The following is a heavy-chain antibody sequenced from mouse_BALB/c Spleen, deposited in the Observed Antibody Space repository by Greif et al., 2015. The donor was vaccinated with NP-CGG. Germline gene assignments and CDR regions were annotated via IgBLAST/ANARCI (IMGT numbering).Heavy chain of an antibody. CDR3: ARENYGSREYYFDY. CDR1: GFTFSSYA. V-gene: IGHV5-6-5*01. Sequence: EVQGVESGGGLVKPGGSLKLSCAASGFTFSSYAMSWVRQTPEKRLEWVASISSGGSTYYPDSVKGRFAISRDNARNILYLQMSSLRSEDTAMYYCARENYGSREYYFDYWGQGTTLTVSS. J-gene: IGHJ2*01. CDR2: ISSGGST. D-gene: IGHD1-1*01.